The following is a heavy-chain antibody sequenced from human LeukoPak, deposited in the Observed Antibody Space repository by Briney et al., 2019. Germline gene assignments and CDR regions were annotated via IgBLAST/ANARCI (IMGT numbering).Heavy chain of an antibody. Sequence: ASVKVSCKASGYTFNNYGISWVRQAPGQGLEWMGWISAYNGNTNYAQKLQGRVTMTTDTSTSTAYMELRSLRSNDTAVYYCARGHIVVVTAIPDWFDPWGQGTLVTVSS. D-gene: IGHD2-21*02. J-gene: IGHJ5*02. CDR3: ARGHIVVVTAIPDWFDP. CDR2: ISAYNGNT. CDR1: GYTFNNYG. V-gene: IGHV1-18*01.